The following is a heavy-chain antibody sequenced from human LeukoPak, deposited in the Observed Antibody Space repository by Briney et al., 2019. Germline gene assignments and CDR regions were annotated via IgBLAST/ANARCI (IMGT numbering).Heavy chain of an antibody. Sequence: PSETLSLTCAVYGGSFSGYYWSWIRQPPGKGLEWIGEINHSGSTNYNPSLKSRVTISVDTSKNQFSLKLSSVTAADTAVYYCARATITRGIVVVITAILDYWGQGTLVTVSS. V-gene: IGHV4-34*01. CDR2: INHSGST. CDR1: GGSFSGYY. J-gene: IGHJ4*02. D-gene: IGHD3-22*01. CDR3: ARATITRGIVVVITAILDY.